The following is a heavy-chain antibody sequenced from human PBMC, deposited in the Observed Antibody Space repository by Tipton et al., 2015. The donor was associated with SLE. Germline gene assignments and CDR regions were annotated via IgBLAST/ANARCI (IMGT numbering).Heavy chain of an antibody. D-gene: IGHD2-21*01. CDR3: AGPIRQDGFDI. Sequence: TLSLTCAVSGYSISIGYYWGWFRQPPGKGLEWIGSIYHSGSTYANPSLKSRVTISVDTSKNQFSLKLNSVTAADTAVYYRAGPIRQDGFDIWGQGTMVTVSS. CDR1: GYSISIGYY. CDR2: IYHSGST. V-gene: IGHV4-38-2*01. J-gene: IGHJ3*02.